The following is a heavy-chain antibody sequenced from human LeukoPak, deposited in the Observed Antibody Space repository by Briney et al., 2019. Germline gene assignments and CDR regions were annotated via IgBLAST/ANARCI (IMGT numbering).Heavy chain of an antibody. Sequence: ASVKVSCKASGYTFTSYAMHWVRQAPGQRLEWMGWINAGNGNTKYSQEFQGRVTITRDTSASTAYMELSSLRSEDMAVYYCARSRGYSYGPFDPWGQGTLVTASS. V-gene: IGHV1-3*03. J-gene: IGHJ5*02. CDR3: ARSRGYSYGPFDP. CDR1: GYTFTSYA. CDR2: INAGNGNT. D-gene: IGHD5-18*01.